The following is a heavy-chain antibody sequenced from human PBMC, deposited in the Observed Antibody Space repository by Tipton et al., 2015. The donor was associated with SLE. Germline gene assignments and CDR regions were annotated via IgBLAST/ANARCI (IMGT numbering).Heavy chain of an antibody. D-gene: IGHD5-18*01. J-gene: IGHJ2*01. V-gene: IGHV4-59*08. CDR1: GGSISSYY. Sequence: TLSLTCTVSGGSISSYYWSWIRQPPGKGLEWIGYIYYSGSTNYNPSLKSRVTISVDTSKNRFSLKLSSVTAADTAVYYCARGGTAMAYWYFDLWGRGPLVTVSS. CDR3: ARGGTAMAYWYFDL. CDR2: IYYSGST.